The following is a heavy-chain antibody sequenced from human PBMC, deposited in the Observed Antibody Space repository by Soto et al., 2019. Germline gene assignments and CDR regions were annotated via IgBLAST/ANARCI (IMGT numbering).Heavy chain of an antibody. CDR2: ISFDGTNK. D-gene: IGHD6-19*01. Sequence: QVQLVESGGGVLQPGRSLRLSCAASGFTFSSYGMHWVRQAPGKGLEWVAVISFDGTNKYYADSVKGRFTISRDNSKNTLYLQMNSLRTEDTAVYYCAKDDSGWYSRHFDYWGQGTLVTVSS. CDR3: AKDDSGWYSRHFDY. CDR1: GFTFSSYG. V-gene: IGHV3-30*18. J-gene: IGHJ4*02.